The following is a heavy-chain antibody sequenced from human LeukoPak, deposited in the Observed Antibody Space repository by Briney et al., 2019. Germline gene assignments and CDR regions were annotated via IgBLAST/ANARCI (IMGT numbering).Heavy chain of an antibody. D-gene: IGHD1-1*01. J-gene: IGHJ6*03. CDR2: IYYSGST. CDR1: GGSISSHY. Sequence: SETLSLTCTVSGGSISSHYWSWIRQPPGKGLEWIGYIYYSGSTNYNPSLKSRVTISVDTSKNQFSLKLSSVTAADTAVYYCARDIVSNWNDARGYYYYMDVWGKGTTVTVSS. V-gene: IGHV4-59*11. CDR3: ARDIVSNWNDARGYYYYMDV.